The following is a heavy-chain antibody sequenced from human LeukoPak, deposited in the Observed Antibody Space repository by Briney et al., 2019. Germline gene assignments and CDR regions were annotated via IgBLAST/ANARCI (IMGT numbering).Heavy chain of an antibody. CDR2: ITSSGAHT. D-gene: IGHD1-1*01. CDR1: GFTFSSYT. V-gene: IGHV3-23*01. J-gene: IGHJ4*02. Sequence: GGSLRLSCAASGFTFSSYTMSWVRQAPGKGLEWVSGITSSGAHTYYVDSVKGRFTISRDNSKNMLYVQMTSLRAEDTAVYYCGHPELPWGQGTLVTVSA. CDR3: GHPELP.